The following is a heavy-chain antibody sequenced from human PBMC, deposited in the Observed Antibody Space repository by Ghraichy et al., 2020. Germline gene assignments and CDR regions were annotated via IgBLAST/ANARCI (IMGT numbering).Heavy chain of an antibody. Sequence: GGSLRLSCAASGFSFSSYAMTWVRQAPGKGLEWVAVISGGGGTTYYADSVKGRFTISRDNSKSTLFLQMNSLRAEDTALYHCAADRLGYCSGSYCGSSRDWCHFDLWGRGTPVTVSS. CDR2: ISGGGGTT. D-gene: IGHD2-15*01. J-gene: IGHJ2*01. CDR3: AADRLGYCSGSYCGSSRDWCHFDL. CDR1: GFSFSSYA. V-gene: IGHV3-23*01.